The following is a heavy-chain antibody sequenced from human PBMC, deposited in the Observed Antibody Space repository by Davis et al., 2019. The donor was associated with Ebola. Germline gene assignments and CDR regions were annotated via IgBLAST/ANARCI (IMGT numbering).Heavy chain of an antibody. J-gene: IGHJ5*02. V-gene: IGHV3-74*01. CDR2: INSDGRRT. D-gene: IGHD3-10*01. Sequence: GESLKISCAASGFTFSNYWFQWVRQVPGKGLAWVSRINSDGRRTGYADSVKGRFTISRDNSKNTLYLQMNSLRAEDTAVYYCAKYASFYYAVGSNWFDPWGQGTLVTVSS. CDR1: GFTFSNYW. CDR3: AKYASFYYAVGSNWFDP.